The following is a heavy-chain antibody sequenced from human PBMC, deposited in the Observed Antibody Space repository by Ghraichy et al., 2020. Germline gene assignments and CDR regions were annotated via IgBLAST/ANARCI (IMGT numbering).Heavy chain of an antibody. CDR3: ARAGLYSSVSYYGMDV. D-gene: IGHD6-19*01. Sequence: SETLSLTCTVSGGSISSYYWSWIRQPPGKGLEWIGYIYYSGSTNYNPSLKSRVTISVDTSKNQFSLKLSSVTAADTAVYYCARAGLYSSVSYYGMDVWGQGTTVTVSS. J-gene: IGHJ6*02. CDR2: IYYSGST. CDR1: GGSISSYY. V-gene: IGHV4-59*01.